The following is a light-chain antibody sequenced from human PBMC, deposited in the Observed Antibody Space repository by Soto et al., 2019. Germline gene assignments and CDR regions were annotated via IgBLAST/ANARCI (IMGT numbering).Light chain of an antibody. CDR1: QSVGTN. V-gene: IGKV3-15*01. J-gene: IGKJ2*01. Sequence: EIVMTQSPATLSVSPGERATLSCRTSQSVGTNLAWYQQRPGQAPRLVIYHASSRTIHAPARFSGSGSGTEFTLTINNLQSEDFAVYYCQQTKNWPPYAFGQGTKLEIK. CDR3: QQTKNWPPYA. CDR2: HAS.